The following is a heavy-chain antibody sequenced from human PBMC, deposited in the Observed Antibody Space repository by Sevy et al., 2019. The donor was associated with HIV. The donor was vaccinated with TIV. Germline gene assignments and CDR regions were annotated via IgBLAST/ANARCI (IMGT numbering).Heavy chain of an antibody. CDR2: INHSGST. CDR3: ASGMYYYDSSGYRFDP. V-gene: IGHV4-34*01. Sequence: SETLSLTCAVYGGSFSGYYWSWIRQPPGKGLEWIGEINHSGSTNYNPSLKSRVTISVDTSKNQFSLKLSSVTAADTAVYYCASGMYYYDSSGYRFDPWGQGTLVTVSS. J-gene: IGHJ5*02. CDR1: GGSFSGYY. D-gene: IGHD3-22*01.